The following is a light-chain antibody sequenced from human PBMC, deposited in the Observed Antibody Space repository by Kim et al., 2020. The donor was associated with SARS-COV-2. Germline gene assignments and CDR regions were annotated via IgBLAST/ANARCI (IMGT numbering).Light chain of an antibody. Sequence: EVVLTQSPATLSLSPGERATLSCRASQSVSIYLAWYQQKPGQAPRLLIYDASNRATGIPARFSGSGSGTDSTLTISSLEPEDSAVYYCQQRTNWPPSFGQGTKLEI. V-gene: IGKV3-11*01. J-gene: IGKJ2*03. CDR3: QQRTNWPPS. CDR1: QSVSIY. CDR2: DAS.